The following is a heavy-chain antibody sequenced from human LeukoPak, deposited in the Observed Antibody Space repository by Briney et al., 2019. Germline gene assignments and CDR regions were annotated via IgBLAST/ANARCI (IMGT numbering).Heavy chain of an antibody. CDR1: GFTFSSYG. Sequence: GGSLRLSCAASGFTFSSYGMHWVRQAPGKGLEWVAVISYDGSNKYYADSVKGRFTISRDNSKNTLYLQMNSLRAEDTAVYYCANGPRIPDYWGQGTLVTVSS. CDR2: ISYDGSNK. J-gene: IGHJ4*02. CDR3: ANGPRIPDY. D-gene: IGHD5-18*01. V-gene: IGHV3-30*18.